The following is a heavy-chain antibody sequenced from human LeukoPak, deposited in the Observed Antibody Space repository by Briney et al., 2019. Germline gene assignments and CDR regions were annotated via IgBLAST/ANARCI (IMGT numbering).Heavy chain of an antibody. D-gene: IGHD2-21*01. Sequence: GASVKVPCKTSGYIFTSYDIIWVRQAPGQVLEWMGWTSTYNGNTNYAQKLQGRVTMTTDTSTSTAYMELRSLRSDDTAVYYCARSAPYCGGDCFDYWGQGTLVTVSS. V-gene: IGHV1-18*01. J-gene: IGHJ4*02. CDR1: GYIFTSYD. CDR2: TSTYNGNT. CDR3: ARSAPYCGGDCFDY.